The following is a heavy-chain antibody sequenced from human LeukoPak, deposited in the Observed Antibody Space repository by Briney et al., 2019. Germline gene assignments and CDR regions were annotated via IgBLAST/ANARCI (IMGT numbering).Heavy chain of an antibody. V-gene: IGHV4-34*01. J-gene: IGHJ6*03. CDR3: ARRRYDYVWGSYRYLRYYYYMDV. CDR1: GGSISSYY. D-gene: IGHD3-16*02. Sequence: PSETLSLTCTVSGGSISSYYWSWIRQPPGKGLEWIGEINHSGSTNYNPSPKSRVTISVDTSKNQFSLKLSSVTAADTAVYYCARRRYDYVWGSYRYLRYYYYMDVWGKGTTVTISS. CDR2: INHSGST.